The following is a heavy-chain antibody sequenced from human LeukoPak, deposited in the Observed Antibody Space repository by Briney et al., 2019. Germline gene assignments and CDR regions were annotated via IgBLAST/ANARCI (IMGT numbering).Heavy chain of an antibody. D-gene: IGHD3-10*01. CDR1: GFTFSNFW. J-gene: IGHJ4*02. CDR2: INRDGSEK. Sequence: PGGSLRLSCAASGFTFSNFWMMWVRQAPGKGLEWVANINRDGSEKNYVDSVKGRFTIPRDNARNSLYLQMNTLRAEETAVYYCARDRYYVSGTYYRFDYWGPGALVTVPS. CDR3: ARDRYYVSGTYYRFDY. V-gene: IGHV3-7*01.